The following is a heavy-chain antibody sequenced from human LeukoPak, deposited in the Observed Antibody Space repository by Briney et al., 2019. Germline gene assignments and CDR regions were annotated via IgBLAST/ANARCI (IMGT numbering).Heavy chain of an antibody. J-gene: IGHJ4*02. D-gene: IGHD3-22*01. CDR1: GGSISSSNW. V-gene: IGHV4-4*02. Sequence: SGTLSLTCAVSGGSISSSNWWSWVRQPPGKGLEWIGEIYHSGSTNYNPSLKSRVTISVDKSKNQFFLKLSSVTAADTAVYYCARATYYDSSGYYYFDYWGQGTLVTVSS. CDR3: ARATYYDSSGYYYFDY. CDR2: IYHSGST.